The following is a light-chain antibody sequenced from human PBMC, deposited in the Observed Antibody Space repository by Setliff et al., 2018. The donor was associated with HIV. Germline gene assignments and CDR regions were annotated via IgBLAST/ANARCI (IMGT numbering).Light chain of an antibody. CDR1: SSDVGSYKL. CDR3: CSYAGSGTLYV. V-gene: IGLV2-23*02. CDR2: EVT. Sequence: VLTQPASVSGSPGQSITISCTGTSSDVGSYKLVSWYQQHPGKAPKVMIYEVTKRPSGVSNRFSGSKSANTASLTISGLQAEDEADYYCCSYAGSGTLYVFGTGTKVTVL. J-gene: IGLJ1*01.